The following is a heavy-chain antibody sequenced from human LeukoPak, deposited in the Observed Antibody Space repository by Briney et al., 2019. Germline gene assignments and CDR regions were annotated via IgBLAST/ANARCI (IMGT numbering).Heavy chain of an antibody. V-gene: IGHV1-3*01. CDR1: GYIFSGSA. J-gene: IGHJ3*01. Sequence: ASVKVSCKASGYIFSGSAMHWVRQAPGQRLEWMGWTNAGNGNTKYSQKFQDRVTITRDTSASTAYMELSSLRSEDTAVYYCARDQYYDSSGYYLDAFDVWGQGTMVTVSS. D-gene: IGHD3-22*01. CDR2: TNAGNGNT. CDR3: ARDQYYDSSGYYLDAFDV.